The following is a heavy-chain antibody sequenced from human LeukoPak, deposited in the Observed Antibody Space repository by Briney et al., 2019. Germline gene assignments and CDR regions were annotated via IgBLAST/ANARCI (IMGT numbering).Heavy chain of an antibody. CDR3: ATHGYCSGGSCYSGAFDI. D-gene: IGHD2-15*01. CDR1: GFTFSSYA. V-gene: IGHV4-39*01. Sequence: GSLRLSCAASGFTFSSYAMSWVRQPPGKGLEWIGSIYYSGSTYYNPSLKSRVTISVDTSKNQFSLKLSSVTAADTAVYYCATHGYCSGGSCYSGAFDIWGQGTMVTVSS. J-gene: IGHJ3*02. CDR2: IYYSGST.